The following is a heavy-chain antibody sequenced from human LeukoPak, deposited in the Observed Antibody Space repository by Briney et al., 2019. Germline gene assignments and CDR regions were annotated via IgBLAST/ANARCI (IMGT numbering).Heavy chain of an antibody. D-gene: IGHD2-2*02. CDR3: ARVGIGYCSSTSCYSYRGYYGMDV. J-gene: IGHJ6*02. CDR1: GGSISSSSYY. Sequence: SETLSLTCTVSGGSISSSSYYWSWIRQPPGKGLEWIGEINHSGSTNYNPSLKSRVTISVDTSKNQFSLKLSSVTAADTAVYYCARVGIGYCSSTSCYSYRGYYGMDVWGQGTTVTVSS. V-gene: IGHV4-39*07. CDR2: INHSGST.